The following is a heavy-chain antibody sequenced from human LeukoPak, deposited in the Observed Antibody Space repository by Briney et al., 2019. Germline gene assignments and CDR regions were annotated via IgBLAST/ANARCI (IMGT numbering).Heavy chain of an antibody. CDR2: ISYDGSNK. Sequence: GRSLRLSCAASGFTFSSYGMHWVRQAPGKGLEWVAVISYDGSNKYYADSVKGRFTISRDNSKNTLYLHMNSLRAEDTAVYYCAKPHASFGELTYWGQGTLVTVSS. D-gene: IGHD3-10*01. V-gene: IGHV3-30*18. CDR1: GFTFSSYG. CDR3: AKPHASFGELTY. J-gene: IGHJ4*02.